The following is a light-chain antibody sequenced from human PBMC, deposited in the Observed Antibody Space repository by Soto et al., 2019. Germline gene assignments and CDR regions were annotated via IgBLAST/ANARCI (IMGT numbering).Light chain of an antibody. Sequence: EIVLTQSPGTLSLSPGEGATLSCRASQSVSSSYLAWYQQKPGQAPRLLIYGASSRATGIPDRFSGSGSGTDFTLTISRLEPEDFAVYYCQQYGRLPRTFGQGTKVDI. V-gene: IGKV3-20*01. CDR2: GAS. CDR1: QSVSSSY. J-gene: IGKJ1*01. CDR3: QQYGRLPRT.